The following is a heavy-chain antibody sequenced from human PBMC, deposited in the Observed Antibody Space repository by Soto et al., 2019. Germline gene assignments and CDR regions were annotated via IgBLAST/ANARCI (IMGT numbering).Heavy chain of an antibody. CDR2: IYASGTT. D-gene: IGHD1-1*01. J-gene: IGHJ4*02. CDR1: GASISNYY. V-gene: IGHV4-4*07. CDR3: ARESRSELGTVEY. Sequence: QVRLQESGPGLVKPSETLSLTCTVSGASISNYYWSWIRQPAGKGLECLGRIYASGTTTYNPSLRSRVTMLVDTFKNQFCLHLNSVTAADTGVYYCARESRSELGTVEYWGQGTLVTVSS.